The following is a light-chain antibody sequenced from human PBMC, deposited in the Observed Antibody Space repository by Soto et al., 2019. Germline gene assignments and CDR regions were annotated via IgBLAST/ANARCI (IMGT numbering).Light chain of an antibody. CDR3: QQYNEWPPLT. Sequence: EIVMTQSPATLSVSPGERATLSCRASQSVSSNLAWYQQKPGQAPRLLIYGASTRATGIPARFSGSGSGTEFTLTISSLQSKDFAVYYCQQYNEWPPLTFGGGTKVEI. CDR2: GAS. V-gene: IGKV3-15*01. J-gene: IGKJ4*01. CDR1: QSVSSN.